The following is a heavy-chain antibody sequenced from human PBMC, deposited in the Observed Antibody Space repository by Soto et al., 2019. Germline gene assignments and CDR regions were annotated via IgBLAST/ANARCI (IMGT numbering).Heavy chain of an antibody. J-gene: IGHJ4*02. CDR2: INHSGST. CDR3: ATSYYNFWSAHYLAYFDY. D-gene: IGHD3-3*01. CDR1: GVSFTGYY. Sequence: QVQLQQWGAGLLKPSETLSLTCAVYGVSFTGYYWSWIRQPPGKGLEWIGEINHSGSTNYNPSLKRPVTISVHTYQKQFSLKLRSVTAADTAVYYCATSYYNFWSAHYLAYFDYWGQGNLVTVAS. V-gene: IGHV4-34*01.